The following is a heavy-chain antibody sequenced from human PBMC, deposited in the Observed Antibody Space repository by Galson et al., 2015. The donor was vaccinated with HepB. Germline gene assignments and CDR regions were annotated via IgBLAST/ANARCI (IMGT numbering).Heavy chain of an antibody. D-gene: IGHD3-22*01. CDR1: GYTFTYRY. Sequence: SVKVSCKASGYTFTYRYLHWVRQAPGQALEWMGWITPFNGNTNYAQKFQDRVTITRDRSMSTAYMELSSLRSEDTAMYYCARGVRLVYDSSGYFYWGQGTLVTVSS. J-gene: IGHJ4*02. V-gene: IGHV1-45*02. CDR3: ARGVRLVYDSSGYFY. CDR2: ITPFNGNT.